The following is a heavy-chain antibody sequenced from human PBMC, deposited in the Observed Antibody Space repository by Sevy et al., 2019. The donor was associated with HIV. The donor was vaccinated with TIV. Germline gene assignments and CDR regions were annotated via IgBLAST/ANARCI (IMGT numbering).Heavy chain of an antibody. CDR3: ARGGSSPYYYDSSGYYYDCLDY. CDR1: GYTFTGYY. V-gene: IGHV1-2*06. CDR2: INPNSGGT. J-gene: IGHJ4*02. Sequence: ASVKVSCKASGYTFTGYYMHWVRQAPGQGLEWMGRINPNSGGTNYAQKFQGRVTMTRDTSISTAYMELSRLRSDDTAVYYCARGGSSPYYYDSSGYYYDCLDYWGRGTLVTSPQ. D-gene: IGHD3-22*01.